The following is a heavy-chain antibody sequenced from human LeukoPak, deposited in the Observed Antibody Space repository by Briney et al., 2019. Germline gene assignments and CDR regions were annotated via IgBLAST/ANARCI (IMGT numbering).Heavy chain of an antibody. CDR2: INHSGST. D-gene: IGHD6-19*01. CDR3: ARGRRSYSSGWYLHNYFDY. Sequence: PSETLSLTCAVYGGSFSGYYWSWIRQPPGKGLEWIGEINHSGSTNYNPSLKSRVTISVDTSKNQFSLKLSSVTAADTAVYYCARGRRSYSSGWYLHNYFDYWGQGTLVTVSS. J-gene: IGHJ4*02. V-gene: IGHV4-34*01. CDR1: GGSFSGYY.